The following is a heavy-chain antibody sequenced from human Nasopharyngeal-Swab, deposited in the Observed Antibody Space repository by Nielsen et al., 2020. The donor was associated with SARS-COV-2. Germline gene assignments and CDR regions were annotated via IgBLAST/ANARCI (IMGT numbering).Heavy chain of an antibody. Sequence: GESLKISCAASGLTFSNYAMSWVRQAPGKGLEWVSSIFGSGAITSYADSVKGRFTISRDNSKNTLYLQMDSLRAEDTAVYYCSTLPLGYCSGVSCLDAWGQGTLVTVSS. CDR1: GLTFSNYA. CDR2: IFGSGAIT. J-gene: IGHJ5*02. D-gene: IGHD2-15*01. V-gene: IGHV3-23*01. CDR3: STLPLGYCSGVSCLDA.